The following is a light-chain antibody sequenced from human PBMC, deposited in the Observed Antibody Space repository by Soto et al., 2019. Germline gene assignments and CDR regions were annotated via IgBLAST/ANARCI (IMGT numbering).Light chain of an antibody. V-gene: IGLV2-8*01. CDR3: TSYAVSESYV. CDR1: SSDVGGYNY. CDR2: DVT. J-gene: IGLJ1*01. Sequence: QSALTQPPSASGSPGQSVAISCTGTSSDVGGYNYVSWYQQHPGKAPKLMIYDVTKRPSGVPDRFSGSKSGNTASLTVSGLQAEDEADYYCTSYAVSESYVFGSGTKVTVL.